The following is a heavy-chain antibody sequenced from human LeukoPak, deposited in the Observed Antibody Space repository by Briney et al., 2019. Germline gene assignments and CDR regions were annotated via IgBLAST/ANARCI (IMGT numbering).Heavy chain of an antibody. J-gene: IGHJ3*02. CDR1: GDSVSSNSAA. V-gene: IGHV6-1*01. Sequence: SQTLSLTCAISGDSVSSNSAAWNWIRQSPSRGLEWLGRTYYGSKWYNDYAVSVKSRITINPDTSKNQFSLQLNSVTPEDTAVYYCARDHRGWNGVWNDAFDIWGQGTMVTVSS. D-gene: IGHD1-1*01. CDR3: ARDHRGWNGVWNDAFDI. CDR2: TYYGSKWYN.